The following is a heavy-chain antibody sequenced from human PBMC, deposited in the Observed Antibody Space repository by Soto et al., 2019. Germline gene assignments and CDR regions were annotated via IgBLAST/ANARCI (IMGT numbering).Heavy chain of an antibody. Sequence: ACREVACKCSGFGCTYYWMGWVRQMKGKGLEWMGIIFPGNSDPRYGPSFQGQVTISVDKSVNTAYLQWTSLEASDTAMYFCARQRGNYSPLGSFDSWGQGPLVSV. CDR3: ARQRGNYSPLGSFDS. D-gene: IGHD1-26*01. CDR1: GFGCTYYW. V-gene: IGHV5-51*01. CDR2: IFPGNSDP. J-gene: IGHJ4*02.